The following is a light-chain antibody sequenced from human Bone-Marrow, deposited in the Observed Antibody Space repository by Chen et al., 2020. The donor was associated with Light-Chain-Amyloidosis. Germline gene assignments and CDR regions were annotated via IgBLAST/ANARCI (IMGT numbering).Light chain of an antibody. CDR2: EVT. J-gene: IGLJ1*01. V-gene: IGLV2-14*01. Sequence: HSALTQPASVSGSPGQSITISCTGTSSDVGGDNHVSWYQQHPDKAPKLMIYEVTNRPSWVPDRFSGAKSDNTASLTISGLQTEDEADYFCSSYTSTNTLVFGSGTRVTVL. CDR3: SSYTSTNTLV. CDR1: SSDVGGDNH.